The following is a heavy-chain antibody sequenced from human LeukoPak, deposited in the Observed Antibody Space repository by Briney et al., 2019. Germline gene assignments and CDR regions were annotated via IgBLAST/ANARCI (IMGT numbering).Heavy chain of an antibody. CDR3: ARQLRTVTTHYFDN. Sequence: SETLSLTCTVSGGSISGFYCSWIRQPPGKGLEWIGYIFYIGSTSYNPSLESRVTISVDTSKNQFSLKLSSVTAADTAVYYCARQLRTVTTHYFDNWGQGTLVTVSS. CDR1: GGSISGFY. CDR2: IFYIGST. D-gene: IGHD4-17*01. J-gene: IGHJ4*02. V-gene: IGHV4-59*08.